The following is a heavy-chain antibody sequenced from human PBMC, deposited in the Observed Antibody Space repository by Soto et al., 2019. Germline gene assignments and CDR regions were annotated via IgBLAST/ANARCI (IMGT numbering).Heavy chain of an antibody. V-gene: IGHV4-59*01. CDR1: GGSISTYY. Sequence: PSETLSLTCTVSGGSISTYYWSWIRQPPGKGLEWIGYIYYTGSTNYNPSLKSRVTISVDTSKNQFSLKLSSVTAADTAVYYCARASGCSGDSCAFDPCGEGTLVTVSS. J-gene: IGHJ5*02. CDR3: ARASGCSGDSCAFDP. D-gene: IGHD2-15*01. CDR2: IYYTGST.